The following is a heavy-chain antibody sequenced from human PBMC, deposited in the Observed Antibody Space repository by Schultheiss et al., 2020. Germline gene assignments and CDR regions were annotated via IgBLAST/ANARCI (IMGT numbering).Heavy chain of an antibody. D-gene: IGHD6-19*01. V-gene: IGHV4-4*07. Sequence: SETLSLTCTGSGGSISSYSWSWIRQPAGKGLEWIGRIYTSGSTNYNPSLKSRVTISVDTSKNQFSLKLSSVTAADTAVYYCARGGGGGSGWYSERYYFDYWGQGTLVTVSS. CDR1: GGSISSYS. CDR2: IYTSGST. CDR3: ARGGGGGSGWYSERYYFDY. J-gene: IGHJ4*02.